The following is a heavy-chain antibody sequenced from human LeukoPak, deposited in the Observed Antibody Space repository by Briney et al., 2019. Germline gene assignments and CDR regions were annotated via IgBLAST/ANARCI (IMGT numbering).Heavy chain of an antibody. CDR3: AKGGAEIAVLPAAIPFDY. CDR1: GFTFSSYG. Sequence: PGGSLRLSCAASGFTFSSYGMLWVRQAPGKGLEWVAFIPYDGSNEYYADSVKGRFTISRDNSKNTLYLQMNSLRAEDTAVYYCAKGGAEIAVLPAAIPFDYWGQGTLVTVSS. J-gene: IGHJ4*02. CDR2: IPYDGSNE. D-gene: IGHD2-2*02. V-gene: IGHV3-30*02.